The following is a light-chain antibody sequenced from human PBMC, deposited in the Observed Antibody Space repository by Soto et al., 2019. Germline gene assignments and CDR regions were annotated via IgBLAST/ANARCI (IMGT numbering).Light chain of an antibody. Sequence: EVVLTQFPATLSLSPGERATLSFRASQSVTNYLAWYHQKPGQAPRLLIYDTSNRATDIPARFSGSGSGTDFTLTISSLEPEDFAVYYCQQRSNSISFGQGTRLEVK. J-gene: IGKJ5*01. CDR1: QSVTNY. V-gene: IGKV3-11*01. CDR3: QQRSNSIS. CDR2: DTS.